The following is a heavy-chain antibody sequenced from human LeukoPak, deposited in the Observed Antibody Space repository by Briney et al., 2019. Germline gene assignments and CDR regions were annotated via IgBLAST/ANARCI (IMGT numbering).Heavy chain of an antibody. CDR2: IYTSGST. D-gene: IGHD3-3*01. CDR3: ARDSKVRFLEWFVDV. Sequence: KTSETLSLTCTVSGGSISSYYWSWIRQPAGKGLEWIGRIYTSGSTNYNPSLKSRVTMSVDTSKNQFSLKLSSVTAADTAVYYCARDSKVRFLEWFVDVWGKGTTVTVSS. V-gene: IGHV4-4*07. J-gene: IGHJ6*04. CDR1: GGSISSYY.